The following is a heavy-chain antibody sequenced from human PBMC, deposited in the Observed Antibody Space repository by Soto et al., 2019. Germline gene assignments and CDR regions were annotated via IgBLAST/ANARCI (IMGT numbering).Heavy chain of an antibody. Sequence: GGSLRLSCAASGFTFSSYAMSWVRQAPGKGLEWVSAISGSGGSTYYADSVKGRFTISRDNAKNTLYLQMNSLRAEDMAVYYCAKDHAAAAGKPGHYFDYWGQGTLVTVSS. V-gene: IGHV3-23*01. CDR1: GFTFSSYA. CDR2: ISGSGGST. D-gene: IGHD6-13*01. CDR3: AKDHAAAAGKPGHYFDY. J-gene: IGHJ4*02.